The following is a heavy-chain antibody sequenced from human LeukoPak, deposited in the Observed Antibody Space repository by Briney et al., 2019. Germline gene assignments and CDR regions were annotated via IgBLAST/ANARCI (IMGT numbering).Heavy chain of an antibody. CDR1: GGSISSYY. CDR3: ARGARGSYSY. CDR2: IYYSGST. V-gene: IGHV4-59*08. D-gene: IGHD1-26*01. J-gene: IGHJ4*02. Sequence: SGTLSLTCTVSGGSISSYYWSWIRQPPGKGLEWIGYIYYSGSTNYNPSLKSRVTISVDTSKNQFSLKLSSVTAADTAVYYCARGARGSYSYWGQGTLVTVSS.